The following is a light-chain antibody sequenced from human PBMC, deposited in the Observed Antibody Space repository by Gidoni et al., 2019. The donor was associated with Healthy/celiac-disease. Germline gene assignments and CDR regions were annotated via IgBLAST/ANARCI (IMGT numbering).Light chain of an antibody. CDR3: QQYNSYST. CDR1: QSISSW. V-gene: IGKV1-5*03. CDR2: KAS. J-gene: IGKJ4*01. Sequence: DIQMTQSPSTLSASVGDRVTITCRASQSISSWLAWYQQKPGKAPKLLIYKASSLERGVPSRFSGSGSGTEFTLTISSLQPDDFATYYCQQYNSYSTFXGXTKVEIK.